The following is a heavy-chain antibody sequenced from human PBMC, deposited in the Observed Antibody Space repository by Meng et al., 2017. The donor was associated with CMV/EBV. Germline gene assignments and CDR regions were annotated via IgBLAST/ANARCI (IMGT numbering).Heavy chain of an antibody. CDR1: GGTFSSYA. Sequence: SVKVSCKASGGTFSSYAISWVRQAPGQGLEWMGGIIPILGIANYAQKFQGRVTNTADKSTSTAYMELSSLRSEDTAVYYCARALVAGHSYYYGMDVWGQGTTVTVSS. CDR2: IIPILGIA. J-gene: IGHJ6*02. CDR3: ARALVAGHSYYYGMDV. D-gene: IGHD6-19*01. V-gene: IGHV1-69*10.